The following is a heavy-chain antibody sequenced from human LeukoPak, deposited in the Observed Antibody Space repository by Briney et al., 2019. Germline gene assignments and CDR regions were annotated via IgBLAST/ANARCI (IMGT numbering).Heavy chain of an antibody. D-gene: IGHD5-24*01. V-gene: IGHV3-15*01. J-gene: IGHJ5*02. CDR3: ATRSGRDMS. Sequence: GGSLRQTCAASGFTFSNAWMSWVRQAPGKGLEWVGRIKSKSDGGATDHAAPVKDRFTISRDDSKNTLYLQMNSLKTEDTAVYYCATRSGRDMSSGQRTLVTVSS. CDR1: GFTFSNAW. CDR2: IKSKSDGGAT.